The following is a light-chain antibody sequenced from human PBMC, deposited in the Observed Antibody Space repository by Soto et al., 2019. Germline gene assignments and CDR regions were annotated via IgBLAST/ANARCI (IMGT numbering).Light chain of an antibody. CDR1: SSDVGAYIF. J-gene: IGLJ1*01. CDR2: DVN. V-gene: IGLV2-8*01. CDR3: VSFAGGTYV. Sequence: QSALTQPPFASGSPGQSVTISCTGTSSDVGAYIFVSWYQQHPGKAPKLMVYDVNRRPPGVPDRFFGSKSGNTASLTVSGLQAEDEADYYCVSFAGGTYVFGTGTKLTVL.